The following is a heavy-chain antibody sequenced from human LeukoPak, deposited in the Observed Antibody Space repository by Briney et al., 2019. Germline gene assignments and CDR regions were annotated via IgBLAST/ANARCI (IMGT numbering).Heavy chain of an antibody. V-gene: IGHV1-18*01. J-gene: IGHJ4*02. CDR1: GYTFTSYG. CDR3: ARGGYYYDSSGYYLPFDY. D-gene: IGHD3-22*01. CDR2: ISAYNGNT. Sequence: ASVKVSCKASGYTFTSYGISWVRQAPGQGLEWMGWISAYNGNTNYAQKLQGRVTMTTDTSTSTAYMELRGLRSDDTAAYYCARGGYYYDSSGYYLPFDYWGQGTLVTVSS.